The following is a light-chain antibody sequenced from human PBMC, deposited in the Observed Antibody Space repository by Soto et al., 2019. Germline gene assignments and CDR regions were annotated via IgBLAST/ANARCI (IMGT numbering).Light chain of an antibody. V-gene: IGKV3-20*01. CDR2: ASS. Sequence: MVFDQCRVSLSLSSGARATLSCRASQSVSSSYLAWYQQKPVQAPGLLIYASSNRATGIPYRFSGSGSGTDFTLTINSLEPEDFAVYDCQQYGISPPFGQGTQLEIK. CDR3: QQYGISPP. J-gene: IGKJ5*01. CDR1: QSVSSSY.